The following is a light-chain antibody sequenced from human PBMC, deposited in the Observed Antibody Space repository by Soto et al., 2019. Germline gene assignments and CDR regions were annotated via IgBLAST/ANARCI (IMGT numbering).Light chain of an antibody. J-gene: IGKJ5*01. V-gene: IGKV1-9*01. Sequence: EIPLTQSPSFLSASVGDRVTISCRASQGVSSYLAWYQQKPGKAPNLLIYGASTLHSGVPSRFSGSGSGTDFTLTISNLQSEDFAIYYCQQHNDYPLTFGQGTQLEIK. CDR3: QQHNDYPLT. CDR1: QGVSSY. CDR2: GAS.